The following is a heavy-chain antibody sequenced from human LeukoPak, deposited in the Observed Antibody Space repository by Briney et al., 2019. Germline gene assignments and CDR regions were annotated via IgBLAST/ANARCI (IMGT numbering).Heavy chain of an antibody. D-gene: IGHD3-10*01. CDR1: GGTFRSHT. V-gene: IGHV1-69*08. Sequence: RASVEVSCKTSGGTFRSHTFSWVRQAPGQGLEWMGKITPVIDTANYAETFQGRVSIYADKSTTTVYMDLSGLRPDDTAVYYCTRVNLRGSNYNWFDPWGQGTRVTVSS. CDR3: TRVNLRGSNYNWFDP. CDR2: ITPVIDTA. J-gene: IGHJ5*02.